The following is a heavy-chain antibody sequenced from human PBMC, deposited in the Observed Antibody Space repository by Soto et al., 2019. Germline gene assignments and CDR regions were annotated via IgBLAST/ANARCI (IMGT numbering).Heavy chain of an antibody. CDR2: IIPIFGTA. V-gene: IGHV1-69*13. Sequence: SVKVSCKASGGTFSSYAISWVRQAPGQGLEWMGGIIPIFGTANYAQKFQGRVTITADESTSTAYMELSSLRSEDTAVYYCARDYKLEYSSSWYLAGYWFDPWGQGTLVTVSS. CDR3: ARDYKLEYSSSWYLAGYWFDP. J-gene: IGHJ5*02. CDR1: GGTFSSYA. D-gene: IGHD6-13*01.